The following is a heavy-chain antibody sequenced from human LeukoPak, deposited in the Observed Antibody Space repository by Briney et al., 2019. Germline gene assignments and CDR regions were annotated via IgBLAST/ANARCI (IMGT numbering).Heavy chain of an antibody. CDR3: ARQYESSGYYHDWFDP. CDR1: GGSISTYY. V-gene: IGHV4-59*08. CDR2: IYDSGSI. D-gene: IGHD3-22*01. J-gene: IGHJ5*02. Sequence: KPSETLSLTCTVSGGSISTYYWTWIRQPPGKGLEWVGYIYDSGSINYNPSLKSRVTIARDTSKNQLSLKLNYVTAADTAVYYCARQYESSGYYHDWFDPWGQGTLVTVSS.